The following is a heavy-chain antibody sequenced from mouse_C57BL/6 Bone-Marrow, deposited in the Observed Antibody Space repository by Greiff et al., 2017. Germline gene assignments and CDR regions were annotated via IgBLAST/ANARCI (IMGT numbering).Heavy chain of an antibody. D-gene: IGHD2-2*01. V-gene: IGHV1-22*01. CDR3: ANDLLWLRRYYYARDY. CDR1: GYTFTDYN. CDR2: INPNNGGT. Sequence: EVKLMESGPELVKPGASVKMSCKASGYTFTDYNMHWVKQSHGKSLEWIGYINPNNGGTSYNQKLKGKATLTVHTSSSTAYMELRSLTSEDSAGYYCANDLLWLRRYYYARDYWCQGTSVIVSS. J-gene: IGHJ4*01.